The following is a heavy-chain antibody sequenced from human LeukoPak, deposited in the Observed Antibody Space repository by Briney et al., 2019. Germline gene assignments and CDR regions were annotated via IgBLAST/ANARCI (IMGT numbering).Heavy chain of an antibody. D-gene: IGHD3-22*01. J-gene: IGHJ2*01. CDR2: IYYTGST. Sequence: PSETLSLTCTVSGASISDYYWSWIRQPPGKGLEWIGYIYYTGSTKYNPSLTSRVTISVDTSKSQFSLKLTSVTAADTAVYYCARDYDSSGLGYFDIWGRGELLTVSS. CDR3: ARDYDSSGLGYFDI. CDR1: GASISDYY. V-gene: IGHV4-59*01.